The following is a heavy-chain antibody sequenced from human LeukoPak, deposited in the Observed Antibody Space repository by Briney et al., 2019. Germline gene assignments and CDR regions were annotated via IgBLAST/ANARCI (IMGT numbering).Heavy chain of an antibody. CDR3: ARRPYARSWYYFDY. CDR2: IYYSGST. Sequence: SETLSLTCTVSGGSISSSTYNWGWIRQPPGKGLEWIGTIYYSGSTSYNPSLKSRVTISVDTSKNQFSLKLSSVTAADTAVYYCARRPYARSWYYFDYWGQGTLVTVSS. J-gene: IGHJ4*02. D-gene: IGHD2-2*01. CDR1: GGSISSSTYN. V-gene: IGHV4-39*01.